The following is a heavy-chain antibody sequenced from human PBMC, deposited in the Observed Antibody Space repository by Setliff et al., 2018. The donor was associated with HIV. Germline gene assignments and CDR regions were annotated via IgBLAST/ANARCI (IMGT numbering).Heavy chain of an antibody. CDR1: GYTLTELS. V-gene: IGHV1-24*01. J-gene: IGHJ4*02. CDR2: FDPEDGET. CDR3: VRDIKYGWGSHHIGPSLGFDY. Sequence: ASVKVSCKVSGYTLTELSRHWVRQAPGKGLEWMGGFDPEDGETIYAQKFQGRVTMTRDASINTAYMELSRLRSDDTAVYFCVRDIKYGWGSHHIGPSLGFDYWGQGTLVTVSS. D-gene: IGHD3-10*01.